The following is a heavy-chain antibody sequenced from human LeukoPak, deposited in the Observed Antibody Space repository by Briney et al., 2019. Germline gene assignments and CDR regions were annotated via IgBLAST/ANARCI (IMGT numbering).Heavy chain of an antibody. J-gene: IGHJ4*02. CDR3: ARPKYYDSSGYFN. D-gene: IGHD3-22*01. CDR2: IYYSGST. Sequence: SETLSLTCTVSGGSISSSSYYWGWLRQPPGTGLEWVGSIYYSGSTYYNPSLKSRITISVDTSKNQFSLKLTSVTAADTAVYYCARPKYYDSSGYFNWGQGTLVTVSS. V-gene: IGHV4-39*01. CDR1: GGSISSSSYY.